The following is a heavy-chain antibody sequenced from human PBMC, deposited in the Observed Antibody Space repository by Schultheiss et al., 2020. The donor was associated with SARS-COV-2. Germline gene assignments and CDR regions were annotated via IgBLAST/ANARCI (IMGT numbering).Heavy chain of an antibody. V-gene: IGHV3-21*01. J-gene: IGHJ4*02. CDR3: ARDRRSYYDSSGYLDY. Sequence: GGSLRLSCAASGFTFSSYSMNWVRQAPGKGLEWVSSISSSSSYIYYADSVKGRYTISRDNAKNSLYLQMNSLRAEDTAVYYCARDRRSYYDSSGYLDYWGEGSLVTVAS. D-gene: IGHD3-22*01. CDR2: ISSSSSYI. CDR1: GFTFSSYS.